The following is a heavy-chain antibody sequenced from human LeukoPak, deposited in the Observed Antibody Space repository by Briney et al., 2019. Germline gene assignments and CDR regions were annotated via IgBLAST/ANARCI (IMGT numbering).Heavy chain of an antibody. CDR2: VYYTGST. CDR1: GGSISSYY. Sequence: PSETLSLTCTVSGGSISSYYWSWIRQPPGKGLEWIGSVYYTGSTNYNPSLKSRLTILVDTSKNQFSLKLRSVTAADTAVYYCARRIPAYYGMDVWGQGTTVTVSS. CDR3: ARRIPAYYGMDV. V-gene: IGHV4-59*08. J-gene: IGHJ6*02.